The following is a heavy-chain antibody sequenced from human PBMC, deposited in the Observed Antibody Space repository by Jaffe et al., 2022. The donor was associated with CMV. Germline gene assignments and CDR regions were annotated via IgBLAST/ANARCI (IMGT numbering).Heavy chain of an antibody. V-gene: IGHV3-23*01. D-gene: IGHD6-13*01. CDR3: AKDQIAAAGLKKTLFDY. CDR1: GFTFSSYA. Sequence: EVQLLESGGGLVQPGGSLRLSCAASGFTFSSYAMSWVRQAPGKGLEWVSAISGSGGSTYYADSVKGRFTISRDNSKNTLYLQMNSLRAEDTAVYYCAKDQIAAAGLKKTLFDYWGQGTLVTVSS. CDR2: ISGSGGST. J-gene: IGHJ4*02.